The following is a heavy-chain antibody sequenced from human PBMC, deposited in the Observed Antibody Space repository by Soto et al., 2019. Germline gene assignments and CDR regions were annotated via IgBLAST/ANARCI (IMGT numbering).Heavy chain of an antibody. V-gene: IGHV1-69*02. Sequence: SVKVSCKASGGTLNSYTINWVRQAPGHGPEWLGRIIPVLGVANYADSVKGRFTISRDNSKNTLYLQLNSLSAEDTAVYYCARSGDCSGPSCYAGFDYWGQGTLVTVSS. CDR2: IIPVLGVA. CDR1: GGTLNSYT. D-gene: IGHD2-2*01. CDR3: ARSGDCSGPSCYAGFDY. J-gene: IGHJ4*02.